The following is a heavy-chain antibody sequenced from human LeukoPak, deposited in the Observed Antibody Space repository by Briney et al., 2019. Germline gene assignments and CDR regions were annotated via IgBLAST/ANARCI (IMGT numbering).Heavy chain of an antibody. V-gene: IGHV1-18*01. CDR2: ISAYNGNT. CDR3: ARGAEDIVATITSYYFDY. CDR1: GYTFTSYG. Sequence: ASVKVSCKASGYTFTSYGISWVRQAPGQGLEWMGWISAYNGNTNYAQKLQGRVTMTTDTSTSTAYMELRSLRSDDTAVYCCARGAEDIVATITSYYFDYWGQGTLVTVSS. J-gene: IGHJ4*02. D-gene: IGHD5-12*01.